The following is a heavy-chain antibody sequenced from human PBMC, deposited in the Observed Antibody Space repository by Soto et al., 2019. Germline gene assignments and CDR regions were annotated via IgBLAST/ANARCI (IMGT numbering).Heavy chain of an antibody. CDR2: IDPKNGGT. D-gene: IGHD1-26*01. CDR1: GYTVTDYY. J-gene: IGHJ4*02. Sequence: QVQLVQSGTEVKKPGASVKVSCKASGYTVTDYYIHWVRQAPGQGLEWMGWIDPKNGGTIYAQKFQDRAPMTKNPSISPPYMDLSRLQSDDTALYYCARDDYGIYPYWGRGTLVPVSS. V-gene: IGHV1-2*02. CDR3: ARDDYGIYPY.